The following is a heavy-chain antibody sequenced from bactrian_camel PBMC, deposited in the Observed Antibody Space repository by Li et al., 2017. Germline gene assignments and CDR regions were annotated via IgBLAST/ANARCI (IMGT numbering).Heavy chain of an antibody. D-gene: IGHD1*01. Sequence: VQLVESGGGLVQPGGSLRLSCAASGFTFSSYAMSWVRQAPGKGLEWVSTINSGGTSTYYADSVKGRFTISRDNAKNMVYLQLNSLKTEDMAMYYCAKVLAVWLPPGELYFGYWGQGTQVTVS. V-gene: IGHV3S40*01. CDR1: GFTFSSYA. J-gene: IGHJ6*01. CDR3: AKVLAVWLPPGELYFGY. CDR2: INSGGTST.